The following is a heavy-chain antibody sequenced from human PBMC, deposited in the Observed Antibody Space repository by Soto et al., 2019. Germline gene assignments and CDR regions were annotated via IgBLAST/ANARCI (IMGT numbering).Heavy chain of an antibody. V-gene: IGHV1-46*01. D-gene: IGHD6-13*01. CDR1: GYTFTSYY. CDR2: INPSGGST. J-gene: IGHJ6*02. CDR3: ASENNPDRGYSSPKMAYYYYGMDV. Sequence: GASVKVSCKASGYTFTSYYMHWVRQAPGQGLEWMGIINPSGGSTSYAQKFQGRVTMTRDTSTSTVYMELSSLRSEDTAVYYCASENNPDRGYSSPKMAYYYYGMDVWGQGTTVTVSS.